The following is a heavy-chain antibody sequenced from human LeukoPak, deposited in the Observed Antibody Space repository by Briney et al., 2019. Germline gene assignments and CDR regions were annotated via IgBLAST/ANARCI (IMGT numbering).Heavy chain of an antibody. CDR3: ARGVYAFDI. J-gene: IGHJ3*02. CDR1: GLILSDHY. V-gene: IGHV3-7*04. CDR2: IREDGGEI. D-gene: IGHD5/OR15-5a*01. Sequence: PGGSLRLSCAASGLILSDHYVDWVRQAPGKGLEWVANIREDGGEIYYLDSVKGRFTISRDNAKNSLYLQMNSLRAEDTAVYYCARGVYAFDIWGQGTMVTVSS.